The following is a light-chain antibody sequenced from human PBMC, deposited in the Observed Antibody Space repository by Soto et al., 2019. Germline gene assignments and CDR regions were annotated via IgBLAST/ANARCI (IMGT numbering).Light chain of an antibody. J-gene: IGKJ4*01. Sequence: EIVLTQSPGTLSLSPGERATLSCGTSQSLSSNSLAWYQQKPGQAPRLLIYGASSRATGIPDRFSGSGSGTDFTLTISRLEPEDFALYYCQQYGNSPPLTFGGGTKVEIK. CDR2: GAS. V-gene: IGKV3-20*01. CDR1: QSLSSNS. CDR3: QQYGNSPPLT.